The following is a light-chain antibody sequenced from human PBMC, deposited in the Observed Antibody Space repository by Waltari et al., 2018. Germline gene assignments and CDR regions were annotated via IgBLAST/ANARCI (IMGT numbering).Light chain of an antibody. Sequence: DIQMTQSPSFLSASLGDSFTITCKASQDITNSLNWYQQKPGKAPKDLIYDASNLETGVPSRFNGSGSGTDFTFTISSLQPEDIATYYCQQYDNFPPFTFGQGTRLEIK. CDR2: DAS. V-gene: IGKV1-33*01. J-gene: IGKJ5*01. CDR1: QDITNS. CDR3: QQYDNFPPFT.